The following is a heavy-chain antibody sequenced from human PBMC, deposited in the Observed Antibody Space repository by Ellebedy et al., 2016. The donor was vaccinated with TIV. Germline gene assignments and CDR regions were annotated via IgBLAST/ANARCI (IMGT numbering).Heavy chain of an antibody. D-gene: IGHD2-2*01. CDR3: ARDAGIYCSSTSCHGWFDP. J-gene: IGHJ5*02. CDR1: GFTFDDYA. Sequence: SLKISCAASGFTFDDYAMHWVRQAPGKGLEWVSGISWNSGSIGYADSVKGRFTISRDNAKNSLYLQMNSLRAEDTAVYYCARDAGIYCSSTSCHGWFDPWGQGTLVTVSS. CDR2: ISWNSGSI. V-gene: IGHV3-9*01.